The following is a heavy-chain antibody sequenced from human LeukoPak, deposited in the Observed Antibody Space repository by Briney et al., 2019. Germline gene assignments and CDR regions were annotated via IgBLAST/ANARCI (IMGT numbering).Heavy chain of an antibody. J-gene: IGHJ5*02. CDR1: GFTFSSYG. CDR2: ISGSGGST. CDR3: ARGLVGAKLDP. V-gene: IGHV3-23*01. D-gene: IGHD1-26*01. Sequence: GGSLRLSCAASGFTFSSYGMSWVRQAPGKGLEWVSAISGSGGSTYYADSVKGRFTISRDNSKNTLYLQMNSLRAEDTAVYYCARGLVGAKLDPWGQGTLVTVSS.